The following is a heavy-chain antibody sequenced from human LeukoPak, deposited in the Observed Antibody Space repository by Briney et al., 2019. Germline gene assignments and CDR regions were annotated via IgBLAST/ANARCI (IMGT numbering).Heavy chain of an antibody. CDR1: GDSVSSYY. CDR2: IHYSGST. J-gene: IGHJ6*03. Sequence: SETLSLTCTVSGDSVSSYYWNWIRKPPGKGLEWIGCIHYSGSTNYNPSLKSRVTLSLDTSKNQFSLKLSSVTAADTAVYYCAKGTSTVVTPNYYYYYSMDVWGKGTTVTVSS. D-gene: IGHD4-23*01. V-gene: IGHV4-59*08. CDR3: AKGTSTVVTPNYYYYYSMDV.